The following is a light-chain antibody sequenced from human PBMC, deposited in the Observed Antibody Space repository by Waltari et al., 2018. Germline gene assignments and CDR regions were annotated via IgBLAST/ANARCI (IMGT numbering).Light chain of an antibody. Sequence: QSALTQPASVSGSPGQSITISCTGTTTDVGAYNYVSWYQQHPGKAPKLIIYDVTNRPSGVSNRFSGSKSGNKASLTISGLQAEDEADYYCSSYTTTSTLFGGGTKLTVL. CDR2: DVT. J-gene: IGLJ2*01. V-gene: IGLV2-14*03. CDR1: TTDVGAYNY. CDR3: SSYTTTSTL.